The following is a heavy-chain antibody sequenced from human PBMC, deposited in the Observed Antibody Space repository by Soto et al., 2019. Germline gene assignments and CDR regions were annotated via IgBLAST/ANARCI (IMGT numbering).Heavy chain of an antibody. Sequence: QVTLKESGPVLVKPTETLTLTCTVSGFSLSNARMGVSWIRQPPGKALEWLAHIFSNDEKSYSTSLKSRLTISKDTSKSQVVLTMTNMDPVDTATYYCARTQARMYNWNDPYYYGMDVWGQGTTVTVSS. J-gene: IGHJ6*02. CDR2: IFSNDEK. V-gene: IGHV2-26*01. CDR1: GFSLSNARMG. CDR3: ARTQARMYNWNDPYYYGMDV. D-gene: IGHD1-20*01.